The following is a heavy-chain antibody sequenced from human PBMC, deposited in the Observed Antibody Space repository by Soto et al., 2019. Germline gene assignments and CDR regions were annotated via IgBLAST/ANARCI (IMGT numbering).Heavy chain of an antibody. CDR2: IIPILDTS. CDR3: ARWKWAVLVNRPATVQI. D-gene: IGHD2-8*02. CDR1: GGSFSNYG. V-gene: IGHV1-69*01. Sequence: QVQLMQSGAEVRKPGSSVKVSCKTSGGSFSNYGISWVRQAPGHGLEWIGGIIPILDTSNSAENFLGRVTYTADEATTTAYIQLSSLRSEDTGTDFCARWKWAVLVNRPATVQIWGQGTTVTVSS. J-gene: IGHJ3*02.